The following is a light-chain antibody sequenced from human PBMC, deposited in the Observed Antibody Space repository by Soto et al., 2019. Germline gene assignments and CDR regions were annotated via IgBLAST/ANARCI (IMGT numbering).Light chain of an antibody. V-gene: IGLV2-14*03. CDR3: QVWDSSSDHVV. CDR2: EVS. J-gene: IGLJ2*01. Sequence: QSALTQPASVSGSPGQSITISCTGTSSDIGGYNYVSWYQQHPGKAPKLMIYEVSNRPSGISNRFSGSKSGNTATLTISRVEAGDEADYYCQVWDSSSDHVVIGGGTQLTVL. CDR1: SSDIGGYNY.